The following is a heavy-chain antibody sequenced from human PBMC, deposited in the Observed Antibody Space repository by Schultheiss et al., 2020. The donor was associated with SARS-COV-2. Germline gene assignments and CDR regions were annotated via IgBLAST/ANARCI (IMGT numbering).Heavy chain of an antibody. J-gene: IGHJ4*02. CDR1: GFTFSAYS. CDR2: ISSSSSYI. CDR3: ARDHDFWSDRRGFDY. D-gene: IGHD3-3*01. V-gene: IGHV3-21*01. Sequence: GGSLRLSCVASGFTFSAYSMNWVRQAPGKGLEWVSSISSSSSYIYYADSVKGRFTISRDNAKNSLYLQMNSLRDEDTAVYYCARDHDFWSDRRGFDYWGQGTLVTVSS.